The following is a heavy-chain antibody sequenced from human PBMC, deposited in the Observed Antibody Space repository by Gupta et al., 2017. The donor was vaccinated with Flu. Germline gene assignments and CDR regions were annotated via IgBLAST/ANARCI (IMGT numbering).Heavy chain of an antibody. CDR3: ASGAGQSWFDA. D-gene: IGHD2-15*01. CDR1: GCTFSSFS. V-gene: IGHV1-69*01. CDR2: IIPVFRAA. J-gene: IGHJ5*02. Sequence: VLLVQSGAEVKKPGPSVKVPCQAPGCTFSSFSLSWVRQAPGHRLEWMGGIIPVFRAALYAQKFRVRVTITADEETDTSFMEMTSLRSEDTAMYYCASGAGQSWFDARGQGTLVTVSS.